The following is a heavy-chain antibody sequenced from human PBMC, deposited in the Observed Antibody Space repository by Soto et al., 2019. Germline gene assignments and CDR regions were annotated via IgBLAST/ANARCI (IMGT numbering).Heavy chain of an antibody. CDR1: GFTFSSYA. CDR2: IGASGGST. CDR3: TTDHCSGGSCLFSYYGMDV. Sequence: GGSLRLSCAASGFTFSSYAMSWVRQAPGKGLEWVSAIGASGGSTYFADSVKGRFTISRDNSKNTLYMQMNSLRAEDTAVYYCTTDHCSGGSCLFSYYGMDVWGQGTTVTVSS. J-gene: IGHJ6*02. V-gene: IGHV3-23*01. D-gene: IGHD2-15*01.